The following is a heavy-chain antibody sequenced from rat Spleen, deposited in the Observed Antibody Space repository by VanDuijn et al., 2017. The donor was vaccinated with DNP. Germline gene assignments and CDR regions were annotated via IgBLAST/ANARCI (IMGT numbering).Heavy chain of an antibody. V-gene: IGHV3-3*01. CDR1: GHSITNDYR. Sequence: EVQLQESGPGLVTPSQSLSLTCSVTGHSITNDYRWNWIRKLPGNKLEWMGYINSAGRNNYNPSLNSRISITRDTSKNQFFLQVNSVRSEDTATYYCAIQLGVFDYWGQGVMVIVSS. CDR2: INSAGRN. J-gene: IGHJ2*01. D-gene: IGHD5-1*01. CDR3: AIQLGVFDY.